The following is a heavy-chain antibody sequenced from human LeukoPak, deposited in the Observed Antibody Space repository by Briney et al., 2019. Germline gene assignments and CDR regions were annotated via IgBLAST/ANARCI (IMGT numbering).Heavy chain of an antibody. D-gene: IGHD3-10*01. V-gene: IGHV1-8*01. Sequence: ASVKVSCKASGYPFSNYDINWVRQAPGQGLEWMGWMNPKSGNTGYGQKFQGRVTMTRVTSITTAYMELRSLRSDDTAVYYCTKASLAFGTKYFDPWGQGTLVTVSS. CDR2: MNPKSGNT. J-gene: IGHJ5*02. CDR1: GYPFSNYD. CDR3: TKASLAFGTKYFDP.